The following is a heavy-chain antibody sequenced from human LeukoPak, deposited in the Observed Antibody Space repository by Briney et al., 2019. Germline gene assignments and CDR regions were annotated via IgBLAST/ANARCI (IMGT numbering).Heavy chain of an antibody. J-gene: IGHJ5*02. CDR1: GYTFTGYY. Sequence: ASVKVSCKASGYTFTGYYVHWVRQAPGQGLECMGWINPNSGGTNYAQKFQGRVTMTRDTSISTAYMELSRLRSDDTAVYYCARGGSGSYFSWLDPWGQGTLVTVSS. V-gene: IGHV1-2*02. CDR2: INPNSGGT. CDR3: ARGGSGSYFSWLDP. D-gene: IGHD3-10*01.